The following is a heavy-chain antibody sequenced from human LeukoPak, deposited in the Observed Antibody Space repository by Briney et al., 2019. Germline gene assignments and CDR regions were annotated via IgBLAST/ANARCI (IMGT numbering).Heavy chain of an antibody. CDR2: ISGSGDST. J-gene: IGHJ4*02. D-gene: IGHD4-17*01. V-gene: IGHV3-23*01. CDR3: AKDQALRGGDYVDYFDY. CDR1: GFTFSSYA. Sequence: GGSLRLSCAAPGFTFSSYAMSWVRQAPGKGLEWVSAISGSGDSTYYADSVKGRFTISRDNSKNTLYLQMNSLRAEDTAVYYCAKDQALRGGDYVDYFDYWGQGTLVTVSS.